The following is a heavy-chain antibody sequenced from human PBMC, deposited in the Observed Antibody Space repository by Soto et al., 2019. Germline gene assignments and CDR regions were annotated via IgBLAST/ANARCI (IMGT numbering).Heavy chain of an antibody. D-gene: IGHD3-16*01. Sequence: VGSLRLSCAASGFTLSSYGMHWVRQVPGKGLEWVAVISYDGSNKYYADSVKGRFTISRDNSKNTLYLQMNSLRAEDTAVYYCAKGGYYYYGMDVWGQGTTVTVSS. CDR3: AKGGYYYYGMDV. CDR2: ISYDGSNK. V-gene: IGHV3-30*18. J-gene: IGHJ6*02. CDR1: GFTLSSYG.